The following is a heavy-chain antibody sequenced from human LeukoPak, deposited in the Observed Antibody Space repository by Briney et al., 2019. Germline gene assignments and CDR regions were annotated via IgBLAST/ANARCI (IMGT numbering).Heavy chain of an antibody. CDR3: ANDLKATMVRGVIRYDY. D-gene: IGHD3-10*01. J-gene: IGHJ4*02. CDR1: RFTVSSNY. Sequence: PGGSLRLSCAASRFTVSSNYMSWVRQAPGKGLEWVSVLYSSGRTEYADSVKGRFTISRDNAKNSLYLQMNSLRAEDTAVYYCANDLKATMVRGVIRYDYWGQGTLVTVSS. CDR2: LYSSGRT. V-gene: IGHV3-66*01.